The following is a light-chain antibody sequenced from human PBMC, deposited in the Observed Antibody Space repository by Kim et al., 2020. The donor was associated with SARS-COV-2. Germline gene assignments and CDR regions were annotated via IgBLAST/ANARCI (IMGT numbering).Light chain of an antibody. V-gene: IGLV3-19*01. CDR3: NSRDSSGNVV. Sequence: SSELTQDPAVSLALGQTVRITCQGDSLRSYYASWYQQKPGQAPVLVIYGRNNRPSGIPDRFSGSTSGNTASLTITGAQAEDEADYYCNSRDSSGNVVFGGGTKLTVL. CDR1: SLRSYY. J-gene: IGLJ2*01. CDR2: GRN.